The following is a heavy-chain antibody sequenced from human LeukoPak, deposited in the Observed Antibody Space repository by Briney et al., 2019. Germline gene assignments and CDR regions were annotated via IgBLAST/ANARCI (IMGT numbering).Heavy chain of an antibody. V-gene: IGHV1-8*01. Sequence: ASVKVSCKSSGYTFTSYDINWVRQATGQGLEWMGSMNPNSGNTGYAQKFQGRVTMTRNTSISTAYMELSSLRSEDTAVYYCARGQPDCSSTSCYYYYYMDVWGKGTTVTVSS. D-gene: IGHD2-2*01. CDR3: ARGQPDCSSTSCYYYYYMDV. CDR2: MNPNSGNT. J-gene: IGHJ6*03. CDR1: GYTFTSYD.